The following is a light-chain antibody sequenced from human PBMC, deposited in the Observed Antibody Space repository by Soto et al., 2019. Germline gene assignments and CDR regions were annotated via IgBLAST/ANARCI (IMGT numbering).Light chain of an antibody. Sequence: QSVLTQPPSVSGAPWPRVTISCTGSSSNIGAGYDVHWYQQLPGTAPKLLIYGNSNRPSGVPDRLSGSKSGTSASLAITGLQAEDEADYYCKSYDRSLSVVFGGGTKLTVL. CDR3: KSYDRSLSVV. CDR2: GNS. V-gene: IGLV1-40*01. J-gene: IGLJ2*01. CDR1: SSNIGAGYD.